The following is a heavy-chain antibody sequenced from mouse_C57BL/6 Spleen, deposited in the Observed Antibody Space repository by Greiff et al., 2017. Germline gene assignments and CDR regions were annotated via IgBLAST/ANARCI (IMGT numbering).Heavy chain of an antibody. Sequence: QVQLQQSGPELVKPGASVKISCKASGYAFSSSWMNWVKQRPGKGLEWIGRIYPGDGDTNYNGKFKGKATLTADKSSSTAYMQLSSLTSEDSAVYFCARGAYDYGMTYWYFDVWGTGTTVTVSS. J-gene: IGHJ1*03. CDR2: IYPGDGDT. CDR1: GYAFSSSW. CDR3: ARGAYDYGMTYWYFDV. V-gene: IGHV1-82*01. D-gene: IGHD1-1*01.